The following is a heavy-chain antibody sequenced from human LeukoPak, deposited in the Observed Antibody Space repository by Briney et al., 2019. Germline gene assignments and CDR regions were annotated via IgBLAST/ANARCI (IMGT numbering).Heavy chain of an antibody. Sequence: PSETLSLTCTVSGGSISSYYWSWIRQPPGKGLEWIGYIYYSGSTNYNPSLKSRVTISADTSKNPFSLKLSSATAADTAVYYCARGAYYYDSRPSEWFDPWGQGTLVTVSS. V-gene: IGHV4-59*01. D-gene: IGHD3-22*01. CDR3: ARGAYYYDSRPSEWFDP. CDR2: IYYSGST. J-gene: IGHJ5*02. CDR1: GGSISSYY.